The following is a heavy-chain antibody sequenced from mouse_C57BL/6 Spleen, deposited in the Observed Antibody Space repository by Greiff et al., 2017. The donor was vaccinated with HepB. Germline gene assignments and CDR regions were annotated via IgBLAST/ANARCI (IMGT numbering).Heavy chain of an antibody. CDR1: GYAFTNYL. CDR3: ARSEGNYVFWYFGG. CDR2: INPGSGGT. D-gene: IGHD2-1*01. J-gene: IGHJ1*03. V-gene: IGHV1-54*01. Sequence: QVQLQQSGAELVRPGTSVKVSCKASGYAFTNYLIEWVKQSPGQGLEWIGVINPGSGGTNYNEKFKGKATLTADKSSSTTYMQLSSLTSEDSAVYFCARSEGNYVFWYFGGWGTGTTVTVAS.